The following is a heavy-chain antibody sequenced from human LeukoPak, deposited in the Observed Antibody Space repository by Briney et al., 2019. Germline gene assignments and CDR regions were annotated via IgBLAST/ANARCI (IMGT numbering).Heavy chain of an antibody. V-gene: IGHV4-59*01. CDR3: AGCSGGSCYYYYYYMDV. CDR2: IYYSGST. Sequence: PSETLSLTCTVSGGSISNYYWRWIRQSPGKGLEWIGYIYYSGSTNYNPSLKSRVTISVDTSKNQFSLKLSSVTAADTAVYYCAGCSGGSCYYYYYYMDVWGKGTTVTVSS. CDR1: GGSISNYY. D-gene: IGHD2-15*01. J-gene: IGHJ6*03.